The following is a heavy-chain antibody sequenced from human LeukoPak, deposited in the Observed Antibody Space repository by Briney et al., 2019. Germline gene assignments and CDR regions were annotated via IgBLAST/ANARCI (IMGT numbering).Heavy chain of an antibody. CDR1: GFTFSTYW. Sequence: GGSLRLSCAASGFTFSTYWMSWVRQAPGKGLEWVANIKQDGSEKYYVDSVKGRFTISRDHAKNSLYLQMNSLRAEDTAVYYCVRDESGDYDFDYWGQGTLVTVSS. CDR2: IKQDGSEK. J-gene: IGHJ4*02. CDR3: VRDESGDYDFDY. D-gene: IGHD4-17*01. V-gene: IGHV3-7*01.